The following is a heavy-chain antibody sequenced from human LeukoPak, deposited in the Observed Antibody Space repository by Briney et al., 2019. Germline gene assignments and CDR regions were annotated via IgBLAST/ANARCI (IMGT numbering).Heavy chain of an antibody. CDR2: ISGSGDNT. Sequence: PGGSLRLSCAASGFTFSSYAMSWVRQAPGKGLEWVSGISGSGDNTYYADSVKGRFTISRDNSKNTLYVQVNSLGTEDTAAYYCAKLRYGDHMIDYWGQGTLVTVSS. J-gene: IGHJ4*02. V-gene: IGHV3-23*01. CDR1: GFTFSSYA. CDR3: AKLRYGDHMIDY. D-gene: IGHD4-17*01.